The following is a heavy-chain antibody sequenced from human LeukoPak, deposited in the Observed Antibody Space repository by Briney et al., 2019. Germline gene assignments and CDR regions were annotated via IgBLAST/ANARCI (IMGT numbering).Heavy chain of an antibody. J-gene: IGHJ4*02. D-gene: IGHD4-17*01. CDR1: RFTFSSYT. CDR3: TRGSYGDYEY. Sequence: GGSLRLSCSASRFTFSSYTMNWVRQAPGKGLEWVSSIDPSSTYIYYADSVRGRFTISRDNAQNSLYLQMNSLRAEDTAVYYCTRGSYGDYEYWGQGTLVTVSS. CDR2: IDPSSTYI. V-gene: IGHV3-21*01.